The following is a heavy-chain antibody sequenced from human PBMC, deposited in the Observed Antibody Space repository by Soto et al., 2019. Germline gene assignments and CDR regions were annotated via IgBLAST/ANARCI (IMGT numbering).Heavy chain of an antibody. CDR1: GGSISSSNW. D-gene: IGHD2-21*01. CDR2: IYHSGST. Sequence: QVQLQESGPGLVKPSGTLSLTCAVSGGSISSSNWWSWVRQPPGKGLEWIGEIYHSGSTNYNPSLKSRVTISLDKSKNLFSLKLGSVAAADTAVYYCAIGVGLLWWAVDYWGQGTLVTGSS. CDR3: AIGVGLLWWAVDY. J-gene: IGHJ4*02. V-gene: IGHV4-4*02.